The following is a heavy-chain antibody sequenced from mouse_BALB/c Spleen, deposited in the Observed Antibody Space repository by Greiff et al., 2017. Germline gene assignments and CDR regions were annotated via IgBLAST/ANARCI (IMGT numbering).Heavy chain of an antibody. Sequence: DVHLVESGGGLVQPGGSRKLSCAASGFTFSSFGMHWVRQAPEKGLEWVAYISSGSSTIYYADTVKGRFTISRDNPKNTLFLQMTSLRSEDTAMYYCARNWNYYAMDYWGQGTSVTVSS. CDR1: GFTFSSFG. CDR3: ARNWNYYAMDY. V-gene: IGHV5-17*02. CDR2: ISSGSSTI. J-gene: IGHJ4*01. D-gene: IGHD4-1*01.